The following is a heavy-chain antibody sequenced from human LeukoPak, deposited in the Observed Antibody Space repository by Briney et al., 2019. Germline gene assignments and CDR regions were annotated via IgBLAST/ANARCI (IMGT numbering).Heavy chain of an antibody. V-gene: IGHV4-61*01. CDR1: GGSVSSGSYY. CDR3: ARDHVVVVAATHQGYYYGMDV. J-gene: IGHJ6*02. D-gene: IGHD2-15*01. Sequence: DPSETLSLTCTVSGGSVSSGSYYWSWIRQPPRKGLEWIGYIYYSGSTNYNPSLKSRVTISVDTSKNQFSLKLSSVTAADTAVYYCARDHVVVVAATHQGYYYGMDVWGQGTTVTVSS. CDR2: IYYSGST.